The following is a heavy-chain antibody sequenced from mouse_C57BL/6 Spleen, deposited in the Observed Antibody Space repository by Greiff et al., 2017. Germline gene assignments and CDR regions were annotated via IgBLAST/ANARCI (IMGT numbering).Heavy chain of an antibody. V-gene: IGHV1-82*01. Sequence: QVQLQQSGPELVKPGASVKISCKASGYAFSSSWMNWVKQRPGKGLEWIGRIYPGDGDTNYNGKFKGKATLTADKSSSTAYMQLSSLTSEDSAVYFCARAVVAFYYAMDDWGQGTSVTVSS. CDR3: ARAVVAFYYAMDD. J-gene: IGHJ4*01. CDR1: GYAFSSSW. CDR2: IYPGDGDT. D-gene: IGHD1-1*01.